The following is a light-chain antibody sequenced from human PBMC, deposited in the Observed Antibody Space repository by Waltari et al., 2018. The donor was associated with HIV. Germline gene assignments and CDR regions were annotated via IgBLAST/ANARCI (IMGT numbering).Light chain of an antibody. CDR2: KDS. Sequence: YELTQTPSVSVSPGQTARITCFGDGLPHQYAFWYQQKAGQAPVLLIYKDSERPSGIPERFSASSSGTTITLTIGGVQAEDEGDYYCQSADSSRNYVLFGGGTKLTVL. J-gene: IGLJ2*01. V-gene: IGLV3-25*03. CDR3: QSADSSRNYVL. CDR1: GLPHQY.